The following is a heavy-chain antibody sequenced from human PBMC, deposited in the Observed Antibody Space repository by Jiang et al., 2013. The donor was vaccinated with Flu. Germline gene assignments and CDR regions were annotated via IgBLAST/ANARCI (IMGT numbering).Heavy chain of an antibody. CDR2: IIPIFKTA. J-gene: IGHJ2*01. V-gene: IGHV1-69*01. CDR3: ARDATAGNYHYWYFDL. Sequence: SGAEVKKPGSSVKVSCKASGGTFSSYAISWVRQAPGQGLEWMGGIIPIFKTAVYAQTFQGRVTITADEPTSTADVELSESASTTYLELSSLTFEDTAVYYCARDATAGNYHYWYFDLWGRGTLVTVSS. D-gene: IGHD6-13*01. CDR1: GGTFSSYA.